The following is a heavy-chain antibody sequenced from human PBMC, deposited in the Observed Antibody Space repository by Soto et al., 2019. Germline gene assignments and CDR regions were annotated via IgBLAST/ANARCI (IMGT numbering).Heavy chain of an antibody. Sequence: LRLSCAASGFTFSSYGMHRVRQAPGKGLEWVAVIWYDGSNKYYADSVKGRFTISRDNSKKTLYLQMNSLRAEDTAVYYCARDGNYYDSSGYPNWGQGSLVTVSS. J-gene: IGHJ4*02. D-gene: IGHD3-22*01. V-gene: IGHV3-33*01. CDR1: GFTFSSYG. CDR3: ARDGNYYDSSGYPN. CDR2: IWYDGSNK.